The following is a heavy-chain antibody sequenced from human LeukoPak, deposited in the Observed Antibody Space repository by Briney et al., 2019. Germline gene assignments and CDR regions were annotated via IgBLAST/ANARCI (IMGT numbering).Heavy chain of an antibody. J-gene: IGHJ4*02. CDR1: GSIFTSYW. V-gene: IGHV5-51*01. D-gene: IGHD6-13*01. Sequence: GASLKISCKGSGSIFTSYWNGWVRPMPGKGLEWMGIIYPGDSDTRYSPSFQGQVTNSADKSISTAYLQWSSLKASDTAMYYCARVLNSSSWPRPELYYFDYWGQGTLVTVSS. CDR3: ARVLNSSSWPRPELYYFDY. CDR2: IYPGDSDT.